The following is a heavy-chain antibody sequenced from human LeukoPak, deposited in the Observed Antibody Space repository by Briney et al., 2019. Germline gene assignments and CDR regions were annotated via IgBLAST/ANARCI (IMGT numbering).Heavy chain of an antibody. CDR1: GFTFSSYA. Sequence: GGSLRLSCAASGFTFSSYAMSWVRQAPGKGLEWVSAISGSGGSTYHADSVKGRFTISRDNAKNTLYLQMNSLRVEDTAVYYCARDEPTVTTGPPVGSWGQGALVTVSS. CDR2: ISGSGGST. CDR3: ARDEPTVTTGPPVGS. D-gene: IGHD4-17*01. J-gene: IGHJ4*02. V-gene: IGHV3-23*01.